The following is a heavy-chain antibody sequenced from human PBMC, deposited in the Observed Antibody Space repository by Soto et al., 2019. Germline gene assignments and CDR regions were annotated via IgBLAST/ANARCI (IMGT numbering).Heavy chain of an antibody. CDR3: AKSGYTYGSGMDV. Sequence: GGSLRLSCIACGFTFRNYSIAWVRQAPGEDLEWVSAIGTSGTPTLYADSVKSRFSISRDDSRNTVSLQMNSLGVEDTATYYCAKSGYTYGSGMDVFGQGTTVTVSS. CDR1: GFTFRNYS. D-gene: IGHD5-18*01. CDR2: IGTSGTPT. J-gene: IGHJ6*02. V-gene: IGHV3-23*01.